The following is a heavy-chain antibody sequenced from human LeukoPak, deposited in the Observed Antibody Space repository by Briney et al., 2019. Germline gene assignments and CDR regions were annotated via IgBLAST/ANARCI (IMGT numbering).Heavy chain of an antibody. J-gene: IGHJ4*02. D-gene: IGHD3-22*01. CDR1: GFTFSDCT. CDR2: ISYDGSNK. Sequence: GGSLRLSCVASGFTFSDCTMHWVRQAPGKGLEWVAVISYDGSNKYYADSVKGRFTISRDNSKNTLYLQMNSLRTEDTAVYYCASSYYYDSSGYLDYWGQGTLVTVSS. V-gene: IGHV3-30-3*01. CDR3: ASSYYYDSSGYLDY.